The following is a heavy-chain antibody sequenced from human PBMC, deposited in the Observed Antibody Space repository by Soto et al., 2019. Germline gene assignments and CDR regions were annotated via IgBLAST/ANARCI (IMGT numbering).Heavy chain of an antibody. CDR1: GFTFSTYA. CDR3: AKKSSGNSYFYFDY. V-gene: IGHV3-23*01. D-gene: IGHD3-22*01. CDR2: LTDSGGST. Sequence: PGGSLRVSCTAPGFTFSTYAMGWVRQAPGKGLEWVSALTDSGGSTYYADSVKGRFTISRDNSRNTLFLQMNSLRAEDTAVYYCAKKSSGNSYFYFDYWGQGALVTVSS. J-gene: IGHJ4*02.